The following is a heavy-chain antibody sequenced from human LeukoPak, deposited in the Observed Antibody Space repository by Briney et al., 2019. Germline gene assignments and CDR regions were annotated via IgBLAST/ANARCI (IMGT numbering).Heavy chain of an antibody. V-gene: IGHV4-34*01. Sequence: SETLSLTCAVYGGSFSGYYWSWIRQPPGKGLEWIGSIYYSGSTHHNPSLKSRVTISVDTSKNQLSLKLSSVTAADTAVYYCAFRRDGYKGGNWFDPWGQGTLVTVSS. J-gene: IGHJ5*02. D-gene: IGHD5-24*01. CDR2: IYYSGST. CDR1: GGSFSGYY. CDR3: AFRRDGYKGGNWFDP.